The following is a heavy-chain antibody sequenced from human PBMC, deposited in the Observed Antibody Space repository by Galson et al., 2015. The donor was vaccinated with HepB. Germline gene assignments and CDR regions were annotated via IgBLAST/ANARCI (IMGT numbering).Heavy chain of an antibody. Sequence: SLRLSCAASGFTFSSYAMHWVRQAPGEGLVWVSRINTDGSTTTYADSVKGRFTVSRDNAKSTLYLQMNSLRAEDTAVYYCARLAIGGRPDDYWGQGTLVTVSS. D-gene: IGHD6-6*01. CDR1: GFTFSSYA. J-gene: IGHJ4*02. V-gene: IGHV3-74*01. CDR2: INTDGSTT. CDR3: ARLAIGGRPDDY.